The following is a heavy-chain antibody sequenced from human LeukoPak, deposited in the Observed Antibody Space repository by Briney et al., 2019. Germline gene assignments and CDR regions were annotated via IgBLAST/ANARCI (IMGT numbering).Heavy chain of an antibody. CDR2: ISGSGGST. CDR1: GFTFSSYA. J-gene: IGHJ4*02. D-gene: IGHD5-18*01. Sequence: PGGSLRLSCAASGFTFSSYAMSWVRQAPGKGLEWVSAISGSGGSTYYADSVKGRFTISRDNSKNTLYLQMNSLRAEDTAVYYCAKVPLGSYGYRYLMYYFDYWGQGTLVTVSS. CDR3: AKVPLGSYGYRYLMYYFDY. V-gene: IGHV3-23*01.